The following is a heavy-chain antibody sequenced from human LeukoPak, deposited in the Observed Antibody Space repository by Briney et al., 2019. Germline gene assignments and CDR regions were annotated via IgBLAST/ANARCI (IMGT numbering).Heavy chain of an antibody. CDR1: GGSISSYY. J-gene: IGHJ4*02. Sequence: SETLSLTCTVSGGSISSYYWSWIRQPPGKGLEWIGYIYYSGSTNYNPSLKSRVTISVDTSKNQFSLKLSSVTAADTAVYYCARGEFRRSYLDYWGQGTLVTVSS. V-gene: IGHV4-59*01. CDR2: IYYSGST. CDR3: ARGEFRRSYLDY.